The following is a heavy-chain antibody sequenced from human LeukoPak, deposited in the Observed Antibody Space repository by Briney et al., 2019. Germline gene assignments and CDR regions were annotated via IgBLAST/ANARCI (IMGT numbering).Heavy chain of an antibody. CDR2: IYHSGST. V-gene: IGHV4-4*02. J-gene: IGHJ3*02. D-gene: IGHD3-3*01. CDR1: GGSISSSNW. CDR3: VRERSGSEIFARSFDI. Sequence: PSETLSLTCAVSGGSISSSNWWSWVRQPPGKGLEWIGEIYHSGSTNYNPSLKSRITISVDKSKNQFSLKLSSVTAADTAVYYCVRERSGSEIFARSFDIWGQGTMVTVSS.